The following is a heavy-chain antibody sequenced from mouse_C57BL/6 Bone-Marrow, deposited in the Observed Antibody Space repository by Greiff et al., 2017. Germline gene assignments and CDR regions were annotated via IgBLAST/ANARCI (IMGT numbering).Heavy chain of an antibody. V-gene: IGHV1-64*01. J-gene: IGHJ2*01. CDR2: IHPNSGST. CDR3: AREGVYDGYRDY. D-gene: IGHD2-3*01. CDR1: GYTFTSYW. Sequence: QVQLQQPGAELVKPGASVKLSCKASGYTFTSYWMHWVKQRPGQGLEWIGMIHPNSGSTNYNEKFKSKATLTVDKSSSTAYMQLSSLTSEDSAVYYCAREGVYDGYRDYWGQGTTLTVSS.